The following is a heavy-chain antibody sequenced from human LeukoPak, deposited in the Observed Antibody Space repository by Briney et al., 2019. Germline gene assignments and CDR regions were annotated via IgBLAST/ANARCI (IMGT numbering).Heavy chain of an antibody. Sequence: ASVKVSCKASGYTFTSYDINWVRQATGQGPEWMGWKNPTSGRTGFAQSFQGRLTMTTDTSTSTAYMELSSLTSEDTAVYYCARGPVKTHGMDVWGQGTTVTVSS. CDR2: KNPTSGRT. CDR3: ARGPVKTHGMDV. CDR1: GYTFTSYD. J-gene: IGHJ6*02. V-gene: IGHV1-8*01.